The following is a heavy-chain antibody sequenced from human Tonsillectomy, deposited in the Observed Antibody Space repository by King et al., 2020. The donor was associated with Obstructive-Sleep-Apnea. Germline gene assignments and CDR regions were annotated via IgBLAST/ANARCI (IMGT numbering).Heavy chain of an antibody. J-gene: IGHJ4*02. CDR1: GFIFRSYG. CDR2: IRYDGSNK. V-gene: IGHV3-30*02. Sequence: VQLVESGGGVVQPGGSLRLSCAASGFIFRSYGMHWVRQAPGKGLEWVAFIRYDGSNKYYADSVKGRFTISRDNSKNTLYLQMNSLRAEDTAVYHCAKDLAQWRFDYWGQGTLVTVSS. D-gene: IGHD6-19*01. CDR3: AKDLAQWRFDY.